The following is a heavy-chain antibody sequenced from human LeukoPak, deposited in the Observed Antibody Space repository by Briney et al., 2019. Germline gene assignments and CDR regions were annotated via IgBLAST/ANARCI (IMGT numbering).Heavy chain of an antibody. CDR3: ARHLRSYYYDSSGYHDAFDI. D-gene: IGHD3-22*01. CDR2: IYPGDSDT. J-gene: IGHJ3*02. V-gene: IGHV5-51*01. Sequence: KNGESLQISCKDSGYSFTTYWIGWVRQMPGKGLEWMGIIYPGDSDTRYSPSFQGQVTISADKSISTAYLQWSSLKASDTAMYYCARHLRSYYYDSSGYHDAFDIWGQGTMVAVSS. CDR1: GYSFTTYW.